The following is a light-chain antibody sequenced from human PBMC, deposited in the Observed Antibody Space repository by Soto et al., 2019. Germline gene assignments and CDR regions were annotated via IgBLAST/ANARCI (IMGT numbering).Light chain of an antibody. CDR2: RNN. CDR3: AAWDDSLSVVV. V-gene: IGLV1-47*01. CDR1: SSNIGSNY. Sequence: QAVVTQPPSASGTPRQRVTISCSGSSSNIGSNYVYWYQQLPGTAPKLLIYRNNQRPSGVPDRFSGSKSGTSASLAISGLRSEDEADYYCAAWDDSLSVVVFGGGTQLTVL. J-gene: IGLJ2*01.